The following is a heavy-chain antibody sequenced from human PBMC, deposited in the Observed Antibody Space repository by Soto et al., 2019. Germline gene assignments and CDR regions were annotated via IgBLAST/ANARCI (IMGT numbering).Heavy chain of an antibody. J-gene: IGHJ4*02. D-gene: IGHD4-17*01. CDR1: GFTFTSYA. V-gene: IGHV3-23*01. Sequence: EVQLLESGGGLVQPGGSLRLSCAASGFTFTSYAMSWVRRAPGKGLEWVSVISGSGGSTYYADSLKGRFTISRDNSKNMVYLQINSLRAEDTAVYYCSNLYGSNPVRFDDWGQGTLVIVSP. CDR2: ISGSGGST. CDR3: SNLYGSNPVRFDD.